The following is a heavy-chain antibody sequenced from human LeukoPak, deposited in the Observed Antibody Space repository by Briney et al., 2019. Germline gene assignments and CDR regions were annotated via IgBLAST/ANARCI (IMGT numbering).Heavy chain of an antibody. CDR1: GFTFDDYA. D-gene: IGHD3-10*01. J-gene: IGHJ4*02. V-gene: IGHV3-9*01. Sequence: GGSLRLSYAASGFTFDDYAMHWVRQAPGKGLEWVSGISWNSGSIGYADSVKGRFTISRDNAKNSLYLQMNSLRAEDTALYYCAKPPKYYYGSGSYSIAYFDYWGQGTLVTVSS. CDR3: AKPPKYYYGSGSYSIAYFDY. CDR2: ISWNSGSI.